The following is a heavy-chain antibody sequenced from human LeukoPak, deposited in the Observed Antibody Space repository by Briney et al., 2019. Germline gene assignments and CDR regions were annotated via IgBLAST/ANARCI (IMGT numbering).Heavy chain of an antibody. Sequence: PGGSLRLSCAASGFTFSSYAMSWVRQAPGKGLEWVSAISGSGGSTYHADSVKGRFTISRDNSKNTLYLQMNSLRAEDTAVYYCATGGSSWYRFDYWGQGTLVTVSS. CDR2: ISGSGGST. CDR1: GFTFSSYA. V-gene: IGHV3-23*01. J-gene: IGHJ4*02. D-gene: IGHD6-13*01. CDR3: ATGGSSWYRFDY.